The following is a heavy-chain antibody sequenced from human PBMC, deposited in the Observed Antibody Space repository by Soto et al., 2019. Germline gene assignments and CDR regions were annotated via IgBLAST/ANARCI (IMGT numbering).Heavy chain of an antibody. Sequence: QVQLVQSGAEVKKPGSSVKVSCKASGGTFSSYAISWVRQAPGQGLEWMGGIIPIFGTANYAQKFQGRVTITADESTSTAYMELSSLRSEDTAVYYCAREAYYYDSSGYYPYFFDYCGQGTLVTVSS. CDR1: GGTFSSYA. D-gene: IGHD3-22*01. CDR2: IIPIFGTA. V-gene: IGHV1-69*01. CDR3: AREAYYYDSSGYYPYFFDY. J-gene: IGHJ4*02.